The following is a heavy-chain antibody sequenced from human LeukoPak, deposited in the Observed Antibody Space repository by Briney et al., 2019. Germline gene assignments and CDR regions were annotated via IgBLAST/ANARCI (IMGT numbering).Heavy chain of an antibody. CDR3: ARHIPRGNNFFDY. CDR1: GFTFNGHW. J-gene: IGHJ4*02. V-gene: IGHV3-7*01. Sequence: GGSLRLSCAASGFTFNGHWMTWVRQAPGKGLEWVANIKEDGSGKYYVDSVKGRFTISRDNAKNSLYLQMNSLRAEDTAMYYCARHIPRGNNFFDYWGQGTLVTVSS. D-gene: IGHD3-16*01. CDR2: IKEDGSGK.